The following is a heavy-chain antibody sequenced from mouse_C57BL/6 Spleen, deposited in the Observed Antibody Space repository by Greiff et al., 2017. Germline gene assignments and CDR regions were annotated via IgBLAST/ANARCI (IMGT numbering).Heavy chain of an antibody. CDR1: GYSITSGYY. J-gene: IGHJ2*01. V-gene: IGHV3-6*01. Sequence: EVKLVESGPGLVKPSQSLSLTCSVTGYSITSGYYWNWIRQFPGNKLEWMGYISYDGSNNYNPSLKNRISITRDTSKNQFFLKLNSVTTEDTATYYCARGERYFDYWGQGTTLTVSS. CDR2: ISYDGSN. CDR3: ARGERYFDY.